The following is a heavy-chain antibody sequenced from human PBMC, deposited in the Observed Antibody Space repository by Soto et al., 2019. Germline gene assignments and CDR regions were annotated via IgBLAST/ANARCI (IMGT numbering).Heavy chain of an antibody. CDR1: VYGFTEYY. V-gene: IGHV1-2*02. CDR3: SRSRYYDFWSGYWFYYGMDV. J-gene: IGHJ6*02. Sequence: ASVKGSCKASVYGFTEYYIRWLRHAPGQGLECMGWINPNSGRADYAQKFQGRVTVTRDTSISTAYMELTSLRAEDTAVYYCSRSRYYDFWSGYWFYYGMDVWGQGTTVTVSS. D-gene: IGHD3-3*01. CDR2: INPNSGRA.